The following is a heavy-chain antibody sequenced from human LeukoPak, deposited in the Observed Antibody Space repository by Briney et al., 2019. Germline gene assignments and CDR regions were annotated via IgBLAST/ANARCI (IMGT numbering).Heavy chain of an antibody. D-gene: IGHD3-22*01. CDR1: GFTFDDYA. Sequence: GGSLRLSCAASGFTFDDYAMHWVRQAPGKGLEWVANIKEDGNEKYYVDSVKGRFTISRDNAKNSLYLQMNSLRAEDTAVYYCARGRYYHFDYWGQGTLVTVSS. CDR3: ARGRYYHFDY. J-gene: IGHJ4*02. CDR2: IKEDGNEK. V-gene: IGHV3-7*01.